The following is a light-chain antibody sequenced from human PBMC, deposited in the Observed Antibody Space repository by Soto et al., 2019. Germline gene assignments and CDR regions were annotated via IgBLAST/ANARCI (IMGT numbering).Light chain of an antibody. CDR1: TGAVTSDYY. CDR2: RTS. CDR3: VLLYGGAWV. J-gene: IGLJ3*02. V-gene: IGLV7-43*01. Sequence: QSVVTQEPSLTVSPGGTVTLTCALTTGAVTSDYYPNWFQRRPGQALRTLIYRTSNKHSWTPARFSGSLLGGKAALTLSGVQPEDEADYYCVLLYGGAWVFGGGTQLTVL.